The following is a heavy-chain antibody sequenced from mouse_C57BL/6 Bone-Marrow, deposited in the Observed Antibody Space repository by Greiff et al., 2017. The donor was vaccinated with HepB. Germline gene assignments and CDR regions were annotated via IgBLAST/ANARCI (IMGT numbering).Heavy chain of an antibody. D-gene: IGHD1-1*01. J-gene: IGHJ3*01. CDR2: ISSGSSTI. V-gene: IGHV5-17*01. CDR1: GFTFSDYG. CDR3: ARYYGSSGGFAY. Sequence: EVKLVESGGGLVKPGGSLKLSCAASGFTFSDYGMHWVRQAPEKGLEWVAYISSGSSTIYYAATVKGRFTISRDNAKNTLFLQMTSLRSEDTAMYYCARYYGSSGGFAYWGQGTLVTVSA.